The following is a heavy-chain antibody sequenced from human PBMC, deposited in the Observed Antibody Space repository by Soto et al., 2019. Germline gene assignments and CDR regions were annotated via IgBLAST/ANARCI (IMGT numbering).Heavy chain of an antibody. CDR2: INPSGGST. CDR3: ARPKGRDNWFDP. V-gene: IGHV1-46*04. CDR1: GYTFTSYY. Sequence: QVQLVQSGAEVKKPGASVKVSCKASGYTFTSYYMHWVRQAPGQGLEWMGIINPSGGSTSYAQKLQGRVTMTRDTATSTVYMELSSLRSEDTAVYYCARPKGRDNWFDPWGQGTLVTVSS. J-gene: IGHJ5*02.